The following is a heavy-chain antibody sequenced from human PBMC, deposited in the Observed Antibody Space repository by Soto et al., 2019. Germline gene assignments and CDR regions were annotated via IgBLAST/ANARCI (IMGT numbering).Heavy chain of an antibody. CDR1: GGSISSSNYH. CDR2: MYYSGSA. CDR3: ARHAGNSAPGS. D-gene: IGHD1-26*01. V-gene: IGHV4-39*01. Sequence: QLQLQESGPGLVKPSETLSLTCTVSGGSISSSNYHWGWIRQPPGKGLEWIGSMYYSGSAYYNPYLKSRVTISVDTSKNQFSLKLTSVTAANTAVYHCARHAGNSAPGSWGQGTLVTVSS. J-gene: IGHJ4*02.